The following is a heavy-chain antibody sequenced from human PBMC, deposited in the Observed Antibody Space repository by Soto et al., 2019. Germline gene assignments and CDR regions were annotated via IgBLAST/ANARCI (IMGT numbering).Heavy chain of an antibody. CDR2: IWYDGSNK. CDR3: ARDLVVVVAATRYGMDV. V-gene: IGHV3-33*01. Sequence: QVQLVESGGGVVQPGRSLRLSCAASGFTFSSYGMHWVRQAPGKGLEWVAVIWYDGSNKYYADSVKGRFTISRDNSKNTLYLQRNSLRAEDTAVYYCARDLVVVVAATRYGMDVWGQGTTVTVSS. D-gene: IGHD2-15*01. CDR1: GFTFSSYG. J-gene: IGHJ6*02.